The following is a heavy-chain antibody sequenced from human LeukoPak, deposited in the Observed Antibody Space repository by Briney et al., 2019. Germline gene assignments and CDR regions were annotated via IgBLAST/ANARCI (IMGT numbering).Heavy chain of an antibody. CDR3: ARDWRQDNAFDL. CDR2: IIQDGSEE. J-gene: IGHJ3*01. Sequence: GGSLRLSCAASEFTFSGHQMSWVRQAPGKGPEWVAKIIQDGSEEYYLDSVKGRFIISRDNGKNSLYLEMNSLRVEDTAVYYCARDWRQDNAFDLWGRGTMVNVSS. D-gene: IGHD2-15*01. CDR1: EFTFSGHQ. V-gene: IGHV3-7*01.